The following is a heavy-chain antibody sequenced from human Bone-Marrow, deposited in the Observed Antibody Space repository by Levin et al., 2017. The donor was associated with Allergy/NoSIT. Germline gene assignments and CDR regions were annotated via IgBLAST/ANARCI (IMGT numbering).Heavy chain of an antibody. J-gene: IGHJ4*02. CDR3: AKGAGWVAGAVALI. Sequence: GGSLRLSCAASGFTFNSYALSWVRQAPGKGLEWVSAISGSGSSTYYAASVKGRFTISRDNSKTTLYLQMNSLRAEGTAVYYCAKGAGWVAGAVALIWGQGTLVTVSS. D-gene: IGHD6-19*01. CDR2: ISGSGSST. V-gene: IGHV3-23*01. CDR1: GFTFNSYA.